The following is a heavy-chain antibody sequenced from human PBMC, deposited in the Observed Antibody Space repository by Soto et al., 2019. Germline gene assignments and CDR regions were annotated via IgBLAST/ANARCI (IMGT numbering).Heavy chain of an antibody. Sequence: VELSESGGGLVQPGGSLRLACTASGFILTDYAIDWVRQAPGKGLEWVSDISNRGRETFYGDSVKGRFTTSRDISQSTVYLQLNSLRVDDTAVYYCTKRARDGYNSPIDYWGQGTLVTVSS. D-gene: IGHD5-12*01. CDR2: ISNRGRET. CDR1: GFILTDYA. J-gene: IGHJ4*02. V-gene: IGHV3-23*01. CDR3: TKRARDGYNSPIDY.